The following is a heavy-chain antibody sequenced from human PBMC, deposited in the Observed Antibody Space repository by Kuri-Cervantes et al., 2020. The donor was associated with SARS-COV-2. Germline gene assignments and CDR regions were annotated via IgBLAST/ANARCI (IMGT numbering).Heavy chain of an antibody. CDR1: GFTFGSYS. Sequence: GESLKISCAASGFTFGSYSMNWVRQAPGKGLEWVSSISSSSSYIYYADSVKGRFTISRDNAKNSLYLQMNSLRAEDTALYYCARGVVAATPGFFQHWGQGTLVTVSS. CDR2: ISSSSSYI. J-gene: IGHJ1*01. CDR3: ARGVVAATPGFFQH. V-gene: IGHV3-21*04. D-gene: IGHD2-15*01.